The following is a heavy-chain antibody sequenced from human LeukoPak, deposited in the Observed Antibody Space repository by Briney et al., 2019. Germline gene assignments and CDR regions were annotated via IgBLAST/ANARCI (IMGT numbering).Heavy chain of an antibody. D-gene: IGHD3-22*01. J-gene: IGHJ4*02. CDR3: ARGYDSSSLDY. Sequence: PGGSLRLSCAASGFTFSSYAMSWVRQAPGKGLEWVSAISASGGNTYYADSVKGRFTISRDNAKNSLYLQMNSLRAEDTAVYYCARGYDSSSLDYWGQGTLVTVSS. V-gene: IGHV3-23*01. CDR1: GFTFSSYA. CDR2: ISASGGNT.